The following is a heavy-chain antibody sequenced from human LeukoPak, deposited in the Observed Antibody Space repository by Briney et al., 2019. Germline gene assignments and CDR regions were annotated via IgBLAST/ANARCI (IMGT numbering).Heavy chain of an antibody. CDR3: ARTSGYCSGGSCKDY. V-gene: IGHV3-30*03. D-gene: IGHD2-15*01. CDR1: GFPFSGYG. Sequence: GGSLRLSCAASGFPFSGYGMNWVRQAPGKGLEWVTVISDDARNEDYADSVKGRFTISRDNSKNILYLQMNSLRAEDTAVYYCARTSGYCSGGSCKDYWGQGTLVTVSS. J-gene: IGHJ4*02. CDR2: ISDDARNE.